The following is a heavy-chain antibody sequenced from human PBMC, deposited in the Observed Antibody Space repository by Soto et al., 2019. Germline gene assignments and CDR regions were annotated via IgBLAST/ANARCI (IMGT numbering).Heavy chain of an antibody. CDR3: VRDDFGLGLDY. J-gene: IGHJ4*02. CDR2: TDSDRTFT. Sequence: AGTLSLSREASGSTFSDYYMSWIPQAPGEGLVWVSHTDSDRTFTTYADSVKGRFSISRDNAKSTLYLQMNSLRAEDTGVYYCVRDDFGLGLDYWGLGTLVTVSS. V-gene: IGHV3-11*06. CDR1: GSTFSDYY. D-gene: IGHD1-26*01.